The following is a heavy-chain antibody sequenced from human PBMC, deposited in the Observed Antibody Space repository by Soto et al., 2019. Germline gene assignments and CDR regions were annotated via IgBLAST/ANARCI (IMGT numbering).Heavy chain of an antibody. V-gene: IGHV1-69*13. J-gene: IGHJ4*02. D-gene: IGHD3-9*01. CDR3: ARDLGYDVLTGYYS. CDR2: IIPIFGTA. Sequence: SVKVSCKASGGTFSSYAISWVRQAPGQGLEWMGGIIPIFGTANYAQKFQGRVTITADESTSTAYMELSSLRSEDTAVYYCARDLGYDVLTGYYSWGQGTLVTVSS. CDR1: GGTFSSYA.